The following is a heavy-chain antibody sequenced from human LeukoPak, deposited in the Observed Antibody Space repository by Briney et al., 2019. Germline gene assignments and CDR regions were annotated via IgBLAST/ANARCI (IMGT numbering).Heavy chain of an antibody. CDR1: GGSISSSNW. CDR2: IYHSGST. CDR3: ARLPRGPSPGYY. Sequence: NPSGTLSLTCAVSGGSISSSNWWSWVRQPPGKGLEWIGEIYHSGSTNYNPSLKSRVTISVDTSKNQFSLKLSSVTAADTAVYYCARLPRGPSPGYYWGQGTLVTVSS. V-gene: IGHV4-4*02. J-gene: IGHJ4*02. D-gene: IGHD3-10*01.